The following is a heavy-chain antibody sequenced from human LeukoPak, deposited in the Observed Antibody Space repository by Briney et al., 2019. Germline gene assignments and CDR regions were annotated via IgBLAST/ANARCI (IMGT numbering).Heavy chain of an antibody. D-gene: IGHD6-19*01. V-gene: IGHV3-48*04. J-gene: IGHJ3*02. CDR1: GFTFSSYA. CDR2: ISSSSTTI. CDR3: ARSSSGWYNDAFDI. Sequence: GGSLRLSCAASGFTFSSYAMSWVRQAPGKGLEWVSYISSSSTTIYYADSVKGRFTISRDNAKNSLYLQMNSLRAEDTAVYYCARSSSGWYNDAFDIWGQGAMVTVSS.